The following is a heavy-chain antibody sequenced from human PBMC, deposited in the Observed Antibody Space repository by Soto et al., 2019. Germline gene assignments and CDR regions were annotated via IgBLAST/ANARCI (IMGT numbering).Heavy chain of an antibody. D-gene: IGHD5-12*01. CDR3: ARARLARGYYYYFGMDV. J-gene: IGHJ6*02. V-gene: IGHV4-31*02. CDR1: RGRVNGAGYY. Sequence: LSITSAFCRGRVNGAGYYWTWNHQHPGKGLDWIGNIYYTGSTSYNPSLKSRVTISVDTSNNQFSLKLSSVTAADTAVYYCARARLARGYYYYFGMDVWGQGTTVTVSS. CDR2: IYYTGST.